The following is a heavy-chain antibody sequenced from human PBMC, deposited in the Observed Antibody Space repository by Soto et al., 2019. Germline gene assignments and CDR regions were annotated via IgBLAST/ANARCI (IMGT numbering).Heavy chain of an antibody. V-gene: IGHV3-48*03. J-gene: IGHJ4*02. CDR2: ITSCGGAT. Sequence: EVQLVESGGGLVQPGGSLRLSCAASGFGFSNYEMNWVRQAPGKGLEWVSYITSCGGATMYADSVKGRFTISRDNAKDSLYLQMNSLRVEDTAVYYCARGDCKTSCYIGFWGQGALVTVSS. D-gene: IGHD2-2*02. CDR3: ARGDCKTSCYIGF. CDR1: GFGFSNYE.